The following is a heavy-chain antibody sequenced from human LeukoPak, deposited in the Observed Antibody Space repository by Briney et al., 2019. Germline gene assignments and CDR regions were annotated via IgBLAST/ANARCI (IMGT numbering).Heavy chain of an antibody. CDR2: IYYSAST. D-gene: IGHD4-17*01. V-gene: IGHV4-61*01. CDR1: GGSVSSGSYY. CDR3: ARTNYGDYNWFDP. Sequence: SETLSLTCTVSGGSVSSGSYYWSWFRQPPGQGLEWIGYIYYSASTKYNPSLKSPVTMSVDTTTNQFSLKVTSVTAADTGVYYCARTNYGDYNWFDPWGHGTLVTVSS. J-gene: IGHJ5*02.